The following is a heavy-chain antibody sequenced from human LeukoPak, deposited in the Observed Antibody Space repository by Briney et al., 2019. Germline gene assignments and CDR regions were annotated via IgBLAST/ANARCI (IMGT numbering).Heavy chain of an antibody. D-gene: IGHD1-1*01. CDR1: GFTFRNYW. J-gene: IGHJ4*02. CDR2: INGDGSDI. CDR3: AGGFGHNWSPFEN. V-gene: IGHV3-74*01. Sequence: GGSLRLSCATSGFTFRNYWMHWVRQAPGKGLEWVSRINGDGSDISYADFVKGRFTISRDNAKNTVSLQMDSLTDDDTALYFCAGGFGHNWSPFENWGQGTLVTVSS.